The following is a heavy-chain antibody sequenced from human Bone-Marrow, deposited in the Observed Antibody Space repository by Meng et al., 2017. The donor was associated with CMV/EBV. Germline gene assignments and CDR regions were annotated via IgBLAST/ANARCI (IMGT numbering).Heavy chain of an antibody. Sequence: GESLKISCAASGFTFSSYAMSWVRQAPGKGLEWVSAISGSGGSTYYADSVKGRFTISRDNSKNTLYLQMNSLRAEDTAVYYCANTNDYGGYSLNWGQGTRVTVSS. CDR1: GFTFSSYA. CDR3: ANTNDYGGYSLN. CDR2: ISGSGGST. J-gene: IGHJ4*02. V-gene: IGHV3-23*01. D-gene: IGHD4-23*01.